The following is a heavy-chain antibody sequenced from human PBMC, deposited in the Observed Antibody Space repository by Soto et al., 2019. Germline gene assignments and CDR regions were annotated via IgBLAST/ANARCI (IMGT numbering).Heavy chain of an antibody. V-gene: IGHV3-21*01. CDR2: ISRDISYI. CDR3: AKDQVDYGSGSQNPRGANDY. Sequence: GGSLRLSCAASGFTFSSHTMNWFRQAPGKGLEWVSSISRDISYIFYADSVKGQFTTSRDNAKNSLFLQMNSLRAEDTAVYYCAKDQVDYGSGSQNPRGANDYWGQGTLVTVSS. D-gene: IGHD3-10*01. CDR1: GFTFSSHT. J-gene: IGHJ4*02.